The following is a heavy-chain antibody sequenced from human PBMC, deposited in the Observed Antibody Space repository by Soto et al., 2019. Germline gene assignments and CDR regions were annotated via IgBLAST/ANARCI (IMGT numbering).Heavy chain of an antibody. V-gene: IGHV4-30-4*01. J-gene: IGHJ4*02. CDR1: GGSISSGDYY. CDR2: IYYRGST. CDR3: ARLSRGGYFDY. Sequence: NPSETLSLTCTVSGGSISSGDYYWSWIRQPPGKGLEWIGYIYYRGSTYYNPSLKSRVTISVDTSKNQFSLKLSSVTAADTAVYYCARLSRGGYFDYWGQGTLVTVSS.